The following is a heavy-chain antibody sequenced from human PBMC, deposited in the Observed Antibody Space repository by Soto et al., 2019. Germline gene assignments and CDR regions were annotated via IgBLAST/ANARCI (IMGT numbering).Heavy chain of an antibody. CDR3: ARPGIAAAGTSAVAGIRSYFDY. CDR2: ISYDGSNK. J-gene: IGHJ4*02. D-gene: IGHD6-13*01. V-gene: IGHV3-30*03. Sequence: QVQLVESGGGVVQPGRSLRLSCAASGFTFSSYGMHWVRQAPGKGLEWVAVISYDGSNKYYADSVKGRFTISRDNSKNTLYLQMNSLRAEDTAVYYCARPGIAAAGTSAVAGIRSYFDYWGQGTLVTVSS. CDR1: GFTFSSYG.